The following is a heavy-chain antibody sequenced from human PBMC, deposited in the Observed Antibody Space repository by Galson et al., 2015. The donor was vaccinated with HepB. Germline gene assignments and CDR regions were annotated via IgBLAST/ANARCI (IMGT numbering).Heavy chain of an antibody. J-gene: IGHJ4*02. Sequence: AVRLSCAASGFTFSSYAMSWVRQAPGKGLEWASVISGSGGRTYYADSVKGRFTISRDNSKNTLYLQMNSLSAEDTAVYYCAKARYSSSWYTDDFWGQGTLVTVSS. CDR2: ISGSGGRT. CDR1: GFTFSSYA. V-gene: IGHV3-23*01. D-gene: IGHD6-13*01. CDR3: AKARYSSSWYTDDF.